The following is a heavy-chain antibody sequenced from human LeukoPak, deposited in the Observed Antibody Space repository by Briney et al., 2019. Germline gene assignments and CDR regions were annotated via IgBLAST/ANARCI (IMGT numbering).Heavy chain of an antibody. CDR2: INPNSGGT. Sequence: ASVKVSCKASGYTFTGYHMHWVRQAPGQGLEWMGWINPNSGGTNYAQKFQGRVTMTRDTSISTVYMELSRLRSDDTAVYYCARAPTYYYGSGSSSFDYWGQGTLVTVSS. J-gene: IGHJ4*02. CDR1: GYTFTGYH. V-gene: IGHV1-2*02. D-gene: IGHD3-10*01. CDR3: ARAPTYYYGSGSSSFDY.